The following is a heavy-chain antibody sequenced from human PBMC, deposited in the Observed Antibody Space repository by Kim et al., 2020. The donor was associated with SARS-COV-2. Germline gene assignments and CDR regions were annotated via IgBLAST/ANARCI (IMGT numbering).Heavy chain of an antibody. CDR3: ARDLTDYYGSGDYYYGMDV. Sequence: ASVKVSCKASGYTFTSYGISWVRQAPGQGLEWMGWISAYNGNTNYAQKLQGRVTMTTDTSTSTAYMELRSLRSDDTAVYYCARDLTDYYGSGDYYYGMDVWGQGTTVTVSS. CDR1: GYTFTSYG. CDR2: ISAYNGNT. V-gene: IGHV1-18*01. D-gene: IGHD3-10*01. J-gene: IGHJ6*02.